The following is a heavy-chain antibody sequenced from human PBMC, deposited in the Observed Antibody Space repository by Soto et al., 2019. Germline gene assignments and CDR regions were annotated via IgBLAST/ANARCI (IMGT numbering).Heavy chain of an antibody. V-gene: IGHV4-31*03. CDR1: GGSVSSGGYY. Sequence: PSETLSLTCNVSGGSVSSGGYYWSWIRQHPGKGLEWIGYIHHSGSTYYNPSLKSRVTMSIDTSKNLFSLNLSAVTAADTAVYYCARAGGAGSGHDWFDPWGQGTLVTVSS. CDR2: IHHSGST. J-gene: IGHJ5*02. D-gene: IGHD2-8*02. CDR3: ARAGGAGSGHDWFDP.